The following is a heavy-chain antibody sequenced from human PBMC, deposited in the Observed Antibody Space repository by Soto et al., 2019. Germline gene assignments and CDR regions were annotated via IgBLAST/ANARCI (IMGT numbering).Heavy chain of an antibody. CDR3: ATVGIAVAGTPYYYYYGMDV. J-gene: IGHJ6*02. CDR2: ISAYNGNT. V-gene: IGHV1-18*01. Sequence: ASVKVSCKASGYTFTSYGISWVRQAPGQGLEWMGWISAYNGNTNYAQKFQGRVTMTEDTSTDTAYMELSSLRSEDTAVYYCATVGIAVAGTPYYYYYGMDVWGQGTTVTVSS. CDR1: GYTFTSYG. D-gene: IGHD6-19*01.